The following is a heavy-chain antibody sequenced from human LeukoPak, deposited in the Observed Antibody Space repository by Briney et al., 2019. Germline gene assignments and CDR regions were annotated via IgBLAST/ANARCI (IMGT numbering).Heavy chain of an antibody. D-gene: IGHD1-26*01. Sequence: GGSLRLSCAASGFSFSSYATSWVRQAPGKGLEWVSAISGSGGSTYYADSVKGRFTISRDNSKNTLYLQMNSLRAEDTAVYYCAKSDRSGSYYDSDYWGQGTLVTVSS. J-gene: IGHJ4*02. CDR3: AKSDRSGSYYDSDY. V-gene: IGHV3-23*01. CDR1: GFSFSSYA. CDR2: ISGSGGST.